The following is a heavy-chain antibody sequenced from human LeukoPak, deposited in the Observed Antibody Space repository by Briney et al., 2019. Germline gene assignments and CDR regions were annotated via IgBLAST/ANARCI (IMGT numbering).Heavy chain of an antibody. D-gene: IGHD4-23*01. J-gene: IGHJ4*02. V-gene: IGHV1-24*01. CDR3: ARDRDGNEGFDY. Sequence: GASAKASCKVSGYTRTELSMHWVRQAPGKGLEWMGGFDPEDGETIYAQKFQGRVTITADKSTSTAYMELSSLRSEDTAVYYCARDRDGNEGFDYWGQGTLVTVSS. CDR2: FDPEDGET. CDR1: GYTRTELS.